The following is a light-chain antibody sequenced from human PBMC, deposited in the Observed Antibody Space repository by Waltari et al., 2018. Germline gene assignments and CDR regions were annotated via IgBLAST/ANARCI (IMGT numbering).Light chain of an antibody. J-gene: IGLJ3*02. V-gene: IGLV4-69*01. CDR2: LNSDGSH. CDR3: QTGGHGTWV. Sequence: QLVVTQSPSASASLGASVKLTCTLSSGHSSNVIAWLQQHPERGPRYLMKLNSDGSHSRGAEIPDRFSGSSSGAERYLTISNLQSEDEADYYCQTGGHGTWVFGGGTKLTVL. CDR1: SGHSSNV.